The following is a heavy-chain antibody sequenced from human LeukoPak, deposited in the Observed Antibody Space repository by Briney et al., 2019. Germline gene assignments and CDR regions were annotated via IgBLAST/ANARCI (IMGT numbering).Heavy chain of an antibody. J-gene: IGHJ5*02. CDR3: ARGLIAVAGTCWFDP. Sequence: SVKVSCKASGGTFSSYAISWVRQAPGQGLEWVGGIIPIFGTANYAQKFQGRVTITADESTSTAYMELSSLRSEDTAVYYCARGLIAVAGTCWFDPWGQGTLVTVSS. D-gene: IGHD6-19*01. CDR1: GGTFSSYA. V-gene: IGHV1-69*13. CDR2: IIPIFGTA.